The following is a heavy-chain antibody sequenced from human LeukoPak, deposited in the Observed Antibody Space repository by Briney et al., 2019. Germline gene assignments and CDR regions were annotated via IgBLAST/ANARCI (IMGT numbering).Heavy chain of an antibody. J-gene: IGHJ4*02. V-gene: IGHV1-46*01. CDR2: INPSGGST. Sequence: ASVKVSCKASGYTFTSYYMHWVRQAPGLGLEWMGIINPSGGSTSYAQKFQGRVTMTRDTSTSTVYMELSSLRSEDTAVYYCARALFEAPFDYWGQGTLVTVSS. CDR1: GYTFTSYY. D-gene: IGHD3-10*02. CDR3: ARALFEAPFDY.